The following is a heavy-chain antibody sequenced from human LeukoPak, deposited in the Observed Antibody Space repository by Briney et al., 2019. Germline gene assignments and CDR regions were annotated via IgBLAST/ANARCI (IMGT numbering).Heavy chain of an antibody. Sequence: PGGSLSLSCAASGFTFSSYGMHWVRQAPGKGLEWVAFIRYDGSNKYYADSAKGRFTISRDNSKNTLYLQMNSLRAEDTAVYYCAKDPRYFIVVVVAATSSYFDYWGQGTLVTVSS. J-gene: IGHJ4*02. CDR1: GFTFSSYG. CDR2: IRYDGSNK. CDR3: AKDPRYFIVVVVAATSSYFDY. D-gene: IGHD2-15*01. V-gene: IGHV3-30*02.